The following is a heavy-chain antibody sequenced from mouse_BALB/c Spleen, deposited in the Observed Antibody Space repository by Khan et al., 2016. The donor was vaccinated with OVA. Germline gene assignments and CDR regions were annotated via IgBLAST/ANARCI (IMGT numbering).Heavy chain of an antibody. J-gene: IGHJ3*01. D-gene: IGHD3-3*01. V-gene: IGHV3-6*02. Sequence: EVQLQESGPGLVKPSQSLSLTCSVTGYSITSGYYWNWIRQFPGNKLEWMGYITSGGSFNYNPSLKNRISITRDTSNNQLFLKLNSVTPKDTATYYCARAGRWFDYWGQGTLVTVSA. CDR3: ARAGRWFDY. CDR1: GYSITSGYY. CDR2: ITSGGSF.